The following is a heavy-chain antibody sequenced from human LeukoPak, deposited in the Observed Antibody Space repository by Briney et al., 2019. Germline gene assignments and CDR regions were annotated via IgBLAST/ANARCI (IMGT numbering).Heavy chain of an antibody. CDR3: AREPSRAGYYYMDV. D-gene: IGHD1-14*01. V-gene: IGHV3-30*04. J-gene: IGHJ6*03. CDR1: GFTFSSYA. Sequence: GGSLRLSCAASGFTFSSYAMHWVRQAPGKGLEWVAVISYDGSNKYYADSVKGRFTISRDNSKNTLYLQMNSLRAEDTAVYYCAREPSRAGYYYMDVWGKGTTVTVSS. CDR2: ISYDGSNK.